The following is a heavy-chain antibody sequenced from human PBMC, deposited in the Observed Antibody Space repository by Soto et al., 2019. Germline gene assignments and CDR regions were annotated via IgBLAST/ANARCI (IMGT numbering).Heavy chain of an antibody. CDR1: AGSISSGDYY. Sequence: QVQLQESGPGLVKPSQTLSLTCTVSAGSISSGDYYWSWIRQPPGKGLEWIGYIYYSGSTYYNPPLRSRVTISIAASTNHFSLKLSSVTAADTAVYYCARGDGTYAILTGYRVYFQHWGQGALVTVSS. CDR2: IYYSGST. J-gene: IGHJ1*01. V-gene: IGHV4-30-4*01. CDR3: ARGDGTYAILTGYRVYFQH. D-gene: IGHD3-9*01.